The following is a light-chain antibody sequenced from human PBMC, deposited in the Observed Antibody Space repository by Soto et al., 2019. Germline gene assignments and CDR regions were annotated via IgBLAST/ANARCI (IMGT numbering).Light chain of an antibody. CDR3: QQYKNWPPLT. V-gene: IGKV3-15*01. CDR2: GAS. J-gene: IGKJ4*01. Sequence: EIVMTQSPATLSVSPGERATLSCRASQSVSSNVAWYQQKPGQAPRLLIYGASTRVTGIPARFSGSGSGTEFTLRISSLQSEDFAVYYCQQYKNWPPLTFGGGTKVEIK. CDR1: QSVSSN.